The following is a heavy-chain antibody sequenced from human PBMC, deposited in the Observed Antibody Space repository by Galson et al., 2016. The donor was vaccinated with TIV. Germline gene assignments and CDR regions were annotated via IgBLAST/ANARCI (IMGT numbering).Heavy chain of an antibody. J-gene: IGHJ4*02. CDR3: ARRDSTGISNFDF. D-gene: IGHD3-22*01. CDR1: GYKFTPYW. CDR2: IYPGDSDT. V-gene: IGHV5-51*01. Sequence: QSGAEVTKPGESLKISCEGSGYKFTPYWIAWVRQMPGKGLEWMGAIYPGDSDTRYSPSFQGQVTITADKSTRTAYLQWSSLRASDTAVYYCARRDSTGISNFDFWGQGTLVTVSS.